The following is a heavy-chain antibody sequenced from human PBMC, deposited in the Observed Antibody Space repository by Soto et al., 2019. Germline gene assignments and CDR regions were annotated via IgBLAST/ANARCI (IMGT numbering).Heavy chain of an antibody. V-gene: IGHV4-30-4*01. J-gene: IGHJ4*02. CDR3: ARVGGFGATTIDY. CDR1: GGSISSGDYY. D-gene: IGHD3-10*01. Sequence: SETLSLTCTVSGGSISSGDYYWSWIRQPPGKGLELIGYIYYSGSTYYNPSLKSRVTISVDTSKNQFSLKLSFVTAADTAVYYCARVGGFGATTIDYWGQGTLVTVSS. CDR2: IYYSGST.